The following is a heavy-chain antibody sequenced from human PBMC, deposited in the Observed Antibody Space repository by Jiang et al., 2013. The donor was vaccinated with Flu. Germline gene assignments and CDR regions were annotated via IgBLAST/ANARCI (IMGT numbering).Heavy chain of an antibody. J-gene: IGHJ6*02. Sequence: LLKPSETLSLTCAVYGGPFSDYYWSWIRQPPGKGLEWIGEINHSGSTNYNPSLKSRVTISVDTSKNQFSLKLSSVTAADTAVYYCARGDVWGQGTTGHRLL. CDR1: GGPFSDYY. CDR3: ARGDV. V-gene: IGHV4-34*01. CDR2: INHSGST.